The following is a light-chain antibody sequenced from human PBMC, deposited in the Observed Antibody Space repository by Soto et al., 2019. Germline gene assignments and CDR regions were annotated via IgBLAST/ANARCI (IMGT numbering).Light chain of an antibody. CDR3: QQYGSSLLT. V-gene: IGKV3-20*01. Sequence: EIVLTQSPGTLSLSPGERATLSCRASQSVSSSYLAWYQQKLGQAPRLLIYGASSRATGIPDRFSGSGSGTDFTLTISRLEPEDFAVYYCQQYGSSLLTFGGGTKVDI. J-gene: IGKJ4*01. CDR1: QSVSSSY. CDR2: GAS.